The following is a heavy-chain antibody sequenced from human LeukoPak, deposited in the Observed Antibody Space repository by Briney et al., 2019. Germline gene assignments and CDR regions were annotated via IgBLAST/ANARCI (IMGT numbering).Heavy chain of an antibody. J-gene: IGHJ5*02. Sequence: SETLSLTCTVSGGSISSYYWSWIRQPPGKGLEWIGYIYYSGSTNYNPSLKSRVTISVDTSKNQFSLKLSSVTAADTAVYYCARVYGKLEPGWFDPWGQGTLVTVSS. V-gene: IGHV4-59*01. CDR3: ARVYGKLEPGWFDP. CDR1: GGSISSYY. D-gene: IGHD6-13*01. CDR2: IYYSGST.